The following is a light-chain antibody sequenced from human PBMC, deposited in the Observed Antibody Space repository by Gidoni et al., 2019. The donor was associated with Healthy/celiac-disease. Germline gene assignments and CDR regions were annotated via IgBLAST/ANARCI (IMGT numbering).Light chain of an antibody. V-gene: IGLV3-10*01. CDR3: YSTDSSGNHRV. CDR1: ALPKKY. Sequence: SSELTPPPSVSVSPGQTARFPCSGDALPKKYAYWYQQKSGQAPGLVIYEDSKRPSGTPERFSGSSSGTMATLTISGAQVEDEADYYCYSTDSSGNHRVFGGGTKLTVL. J-gene: IGLJ2*01. CDR2: EDS.